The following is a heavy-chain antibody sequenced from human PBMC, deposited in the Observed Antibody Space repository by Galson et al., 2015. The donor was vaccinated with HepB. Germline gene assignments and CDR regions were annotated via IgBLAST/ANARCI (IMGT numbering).Heavy chain of an antibody. Sequence: SLRLSCAASGFTFSSYSMSWVRQAPGKGLEWVSYISSSSSTIYYADSVKGRFTISRDNAKNSLYLQMNSLRAEDTAVYYCARDVVVVAATPGGSDYWGQGTLVTVSS. CDR2: ISSSSSTI. CDR1: GFTFSSYS. V-gene: IGHV3-48*01. D-gene: IGHD2-15*01. CDR3: ARDVVVVAATPGGSDY. J-gene: IGHJ4*02.